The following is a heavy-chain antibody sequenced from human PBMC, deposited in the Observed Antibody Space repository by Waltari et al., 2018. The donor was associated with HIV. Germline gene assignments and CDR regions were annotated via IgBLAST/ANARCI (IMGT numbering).Heavy chain of an antibody. J-gene: IGHJ3*01. CDR1: GFTVSSYW. V-gene: IGHV3-74*01. CDR3: TRGNGHAFDL. CDR2: INSDGSST. Sequence: EVQLVESGGGSVQPGGSLRLSCAAPGFTVSSYWMFWVRQVPGKGLVWVSRINSDGSSTTYADSVKGRFTISRDNAKNTLYLQMNSLRAEDTAMYYCTRGNGHAFDLWGQGTMVTVSS. D-gene: IGHD2-8*01.